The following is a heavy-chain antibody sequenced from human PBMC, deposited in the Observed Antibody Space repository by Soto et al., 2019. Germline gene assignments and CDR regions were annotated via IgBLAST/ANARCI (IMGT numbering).Heavy chain of an antibody. Sequence: PGGSLRLSCAASGFTFDDYAMHWVRQVPGKGLEWVSGINWISGSIGYGDSVKGRFAISRDNAKNSLHLQMNSLSAEDTAFYYCVKDESINWYSGHFRHWGQGTLVTVSS. V-gene: IGHV3-9*01. J-gene: IGHJ1*01. D-gene: IGHD6-13*01. CDR3: VKDESINWYSGHFRH. CDR1: GFTFDDYA. CDR2: INWISGSI.